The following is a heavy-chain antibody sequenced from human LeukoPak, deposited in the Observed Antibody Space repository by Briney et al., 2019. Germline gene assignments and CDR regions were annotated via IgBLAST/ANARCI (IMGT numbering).Heavy chain of an antibody. Sequence: PGGSLRLSCAASGFTFSSYAMHWVRQAPGKGLEWVAVISYDGSNKYYADSVKGRFTISRDNAKNSLYVQMDSLRAEDTAVYYCARGDSSGYVCDYWGQGTLVTVSS. J-gene: IGHJ4*02. V-gene: IGHV3-30-3*01. CDR1: GFTFSSYA. CDR2: ISYDGSNK. D-gene: IGHD3-22*01. CDR3: ARGDSSGYVCDY.